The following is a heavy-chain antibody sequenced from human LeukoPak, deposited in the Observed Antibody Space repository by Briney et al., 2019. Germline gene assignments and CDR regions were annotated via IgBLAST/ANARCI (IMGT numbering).Heavy chain of an antibody. CDR1: GVAINDYY. J-gene: IGHJ4*02. CDR2: ISHTEGT. CDR3: ARIRCGHSGSVCYNH. V-gene: IGHV4-34*01. Sequence: SETLSLTCGVFGVAINDYYWSWIRQSPGKGLEWIGEISHTEGTRYNPSLESRVTMSVGTSENQLSLKLIFVTAADTAVYYCARIRCGHSGSVCYNHWGLGTLVTVSS. D-gene: IGHD3-9*01.